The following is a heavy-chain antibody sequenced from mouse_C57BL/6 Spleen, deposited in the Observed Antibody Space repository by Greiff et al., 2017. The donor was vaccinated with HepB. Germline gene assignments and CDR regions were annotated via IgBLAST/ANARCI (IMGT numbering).Heavy chain of an antibody. Sequence: VQLQQSGPELVKPGASVKISCKASGYAFSSSWMNWVKQRPGKGLEWIGRIYPGDGDTNYNGKFKGKATLTAEKSSSTAYMQLSSLTSEDSAVYFCARGDYYFDYWGQGTTLTVSS. J-gene: IGHJ2*01. CDR1: GYAFSSSW. V-gene: IGHV1-82*01. CDR2: IYPGDGDT. CDR3: ARGDYYFDY.